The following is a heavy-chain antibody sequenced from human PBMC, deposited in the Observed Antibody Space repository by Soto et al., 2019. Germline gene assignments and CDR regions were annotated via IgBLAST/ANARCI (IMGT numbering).Heavy chain of an antibody. CDR1: GFTSSSYG. CDR3: ARDIRAGIWTGYVLHGMDV. V-gene: IGHV3-33*01. Sequence: PGGSLRLSCAASGFTSSSYGMHGVCHAPGKGLEWGAVIWYDGSNKYYADSVKGRFTISRDNSKNTLYLQMNSLRAEDTAVSYCARDIRAGIWTGYVLHGMDVWGQVTTVTVSS. D-gene: IGHD3-9*01. CDR2: IWYDGSNK. J-gene: IGHJ6*02.